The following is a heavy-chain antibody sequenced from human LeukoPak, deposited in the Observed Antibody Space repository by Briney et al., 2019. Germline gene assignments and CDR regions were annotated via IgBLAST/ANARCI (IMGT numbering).Heavy chain of an antibody. CDR3: AREDYDTWFDP. CDR1: GFTFGDYA. D-gene: IGHD4/OR15-4a*01. J-gene: IGHJ5*02. V-gene: IGHV3-49*03. CDR2: IRSKAYGGTT. Sequence: GGSLRLSCTASGFTFGDYAMSWFRQAPGKGLEWVGFIRSKAYGGTTEYAASVKGRFTISRDNSKNTLYLQMNSLRAEDTAVYYCAREDYDTWFDPWGQGTLVTVSS.